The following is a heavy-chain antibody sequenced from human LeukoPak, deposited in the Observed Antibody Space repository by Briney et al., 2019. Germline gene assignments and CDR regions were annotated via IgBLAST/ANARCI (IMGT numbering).Heavy chain of an antibody. V-gene: IGHV1-2*02. Sequence: VASVKGSCKASGYTFTGYYMHWVRQAPGQGLEWMGWINPNSGGTNYAQKFQGRVTMTRDTSISTAYMELSRLRSDDTAVYYCARDYYDSSGYLGYWGQGTLVTVSS. CDR3: ARDYYDSSGYLGY. J-gene: IGHJ4*02. CDR1: GYTFTGYY. CDR2: INPNSGGT. D-gene: IGHD3-22*01.